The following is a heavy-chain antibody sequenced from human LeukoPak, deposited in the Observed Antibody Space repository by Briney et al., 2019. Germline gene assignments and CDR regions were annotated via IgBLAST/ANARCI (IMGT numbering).Heavy chain of an antibody. Sequence: PGGSLRLSCVASGFTFCDYAMNWVRQAPGKGLEWVSSISKSGSNTYQTASVKGRFTISRDNSKNTLYLHMNSLTADDTAIYYCAKDYRAPPDFWGQGTLVTVSS. CDR2: ISKSGSNT. CDR1: GFTFCDYA. J-gene: IGHJ4*02. V-gene: IGHV3-23*01. CDR3: AKDYRAPPDF. D-gene: IGHD4-11*01.